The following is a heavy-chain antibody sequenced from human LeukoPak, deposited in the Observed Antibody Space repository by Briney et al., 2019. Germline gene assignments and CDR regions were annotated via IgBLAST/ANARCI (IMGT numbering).Heavy chain of an antibody. CDR2: INPSGGST. V-gene: IGHV1-46*01. CDR3: ARIYRDGSGSYYQRYYYGMDV. D-gene: IGHD3-10*01. Sequence: ASVKVSCKASGYTFTSYYMHWVRQAPGQGLEWMGIINPSGGSTSYAQKFQGRVTMTRDTSTSTVYMELSSLRPEDTAVYYCARIYRDGSGSYYQRYYYGMDVWGQGTTVTVSS. CDR1: GYTFTSYY. J-gene: IGHJ6*02.